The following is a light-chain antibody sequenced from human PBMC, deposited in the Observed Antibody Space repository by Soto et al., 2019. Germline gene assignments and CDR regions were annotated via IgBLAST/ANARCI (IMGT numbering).Light chain of an antibody. V-gene: IGKV3-15*01. CDR2: DAS. J-gene: IGKJ1*01. CDR3: QQYNNWVWT. CDR1: QSVSSN. Sequence: EIVMTQSPSTLSVSPGERATLSCRASQSVSSNFAWYQQKPGQAPRLLIYDASTRATGIPARFSGSGSGTEFTLTISSLQSEDFAVYYCQQYNNWVWTFGQGTKVDNK.